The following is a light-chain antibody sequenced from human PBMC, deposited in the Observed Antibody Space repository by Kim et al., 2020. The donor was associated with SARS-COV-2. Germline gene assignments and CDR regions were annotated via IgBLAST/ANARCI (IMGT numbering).Light chain of an antibody. V-gene: IGKV1-9*01. J-gene: IGKJ2*01. CDR2: GAS. CDR1: QGVGSS. Sequence: IQLTQSPSSLSASVGDRVTITCRASQGVGSSLAWYQQKPEKAPKLLIYGASSLQSGVPSRFSGSASGTDFSLTISSLQPEDFATYSCQQLHISPYPFGQGTKLEIK. CDR3: QQLHISPYP.